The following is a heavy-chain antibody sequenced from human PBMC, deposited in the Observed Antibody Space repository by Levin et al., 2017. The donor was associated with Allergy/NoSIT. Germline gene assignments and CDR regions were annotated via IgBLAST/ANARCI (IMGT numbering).Heavy chain of an antibody. Sequence: GGSLRLSCAASGFTFSDHYMDWVRQAPGKGLEWVGRTRNKANSYTTEYAASVKGRFTISRDDSKNSLYLQMNSLKTEDTAVYYCIRGPYCNGGGCPGPFDYWGQGTLVTVSS. V-gene: IGHV3-72*01. CDR2: TRNKANSYTT. J-gene: IGHJ4*02. D-gene: IGHD2-15*01. CDR3: IRGPYCNGGGCPGPFDY. CDR1: GFTFSDHY.